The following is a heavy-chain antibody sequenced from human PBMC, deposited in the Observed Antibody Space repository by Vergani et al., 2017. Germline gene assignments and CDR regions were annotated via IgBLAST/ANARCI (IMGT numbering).Heavy chain of an antibody. Sequence: QVQLVQSGSELKKTGASVQVSCKASGYTFTNHILNWVRQAPGQRPEWMGWINTKTGRSPYAPGFTGRLVFSLDTSVSTAHLQISGLKADDTAVYYCARGDDNSGRKWDYWGQGTLVTVSS. D-gene: IGHD3-22*01. V-gene: IGHV7-4-1*02. CDR2: INTKTGRS. CDR1: GYTFTNHI. CDR3: ARGDDNSGRKWDY. J-gene: IGHJ4*02.